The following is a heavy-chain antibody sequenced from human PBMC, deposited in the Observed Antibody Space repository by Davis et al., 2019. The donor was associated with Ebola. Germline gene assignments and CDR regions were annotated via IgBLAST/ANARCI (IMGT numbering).Heavy chain of an antibody. CDR1: GFTFSSYG. CDR3: ARELSGSFVDC. D-gene: IGHD1-26*01. V-gene: IGHV3-30*03. J-gene: IGHJ4*02. CDR2: ISYDGSNK. Sequence: GESLKISCAASGFTFSSYGMHWVRQAPGKGLEWVAVISYDGSNKYYADSVKGRFTISRDNSKNTLYLQMNSLRAEDTAVYYCARELSGSFVDCWGQGTLVTVSS.